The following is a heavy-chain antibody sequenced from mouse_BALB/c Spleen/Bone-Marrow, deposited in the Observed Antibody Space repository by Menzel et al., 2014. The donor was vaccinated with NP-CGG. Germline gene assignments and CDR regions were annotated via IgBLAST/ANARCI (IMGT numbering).Heavy chain of an antibody. D-gene: IGHD2-3*01. V-gene: IGHV1S56*01. Sequence: VNVVESGPELVKPGASVRISCKASGYTFTSYYVHWVRQRPGQGLEWIGWIYPGDFNTKYNEKFKGKATLTADKSSSTASMQVSSLTSEDSAVYCCARKSQRVYDSMNYWGQGTSGTVSS. CDR2: IYPGDFNT. CDR1: GYTFTSYY. CDR3: ARKSQRVYDSMNY. J-gene: IGHJ4*01.